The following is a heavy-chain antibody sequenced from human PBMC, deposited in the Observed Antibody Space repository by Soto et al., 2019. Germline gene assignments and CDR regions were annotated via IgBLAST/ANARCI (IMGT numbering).Heavy chain of an antibody. CDR1: GFTFSSYA. CDR3: ARTDIVVVVAATPIYFDY. J-gene: IGHJ4*02. Sequence: GGSLRLSCAASGFTFSSYAMSWVRQAPGKGLEWVSAISGSGGSTYYADSVKGRFTISRDNSKNTLYLQMNSLRAEDTAVYYCARTDIVVVVAATPIYFDYWGQGTLVTVSS. CDR2: ISGSGGST. V-gene: IGHV3-23*01. D-gene: IGHD2-15*01.